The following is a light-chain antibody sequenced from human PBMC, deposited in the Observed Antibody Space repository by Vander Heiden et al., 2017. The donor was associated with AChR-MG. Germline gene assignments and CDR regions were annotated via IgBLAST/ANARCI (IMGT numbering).Light chain of an antibody. CDR1: SSDLGRYKL. CDR2: DVN. Sequence: QSALTHPASVSGSPGQSITISWTWTSSDLGRYKLLSWYQRQPGEAPKLLISDVNQRPSGVSNRFSGSKSGDTASLTISGLQPEDEAEYYCCSYSAATTVVFGGGTKVTVL. CDR3: CSYSAATTVV. J-gene: IGLJ3*02. V-gene: IGLV2-23*02.